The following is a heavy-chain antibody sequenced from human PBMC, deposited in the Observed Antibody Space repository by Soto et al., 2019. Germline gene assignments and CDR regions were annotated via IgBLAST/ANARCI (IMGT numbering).Heavy chain of an antibody. CDR2: IIPAFDAT. Sequence: QVQLVQSGAELRRPGSSVNVSCTASGGTFSTYDISWVRQAPGQGLEWMGGIIPAFDATKFAQQFQGRLTITADKSTGTVYMELSSRSYEDTAVYYCARDRSSSWYNGTFYFDSWGQGTLVTVSS. CDR3: ARDRSSSWYNGTFYFDS. J-gene: IGHJ4*02. V-gene: IGHV1-69*06. D-gene: IGHD2-2*01. CDR1: GGTFSTYD.